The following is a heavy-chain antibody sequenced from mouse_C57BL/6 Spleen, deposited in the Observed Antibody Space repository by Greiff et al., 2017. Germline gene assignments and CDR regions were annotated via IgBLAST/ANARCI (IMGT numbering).Heavy chain of an antibody. J-gene: IGHJ3*01. CDR3: AREEYSNGWFAY. CDR1: GYTFTDYN. D-gene: IGHD2-5*01. CDR2: INPNNGGT. Sequence: EVQLQQSGPELVKPGASVKMSCKASGYTFTDYNMHWVKQSHGKSLEWIGYINPNNGGTSYNQKFKGKATLTVNKSSSTAYMELRSLTSEDSAVYYWAREEYSNGWFAYGGQGTLVTVS. V-gene: IGHV1-22*01.